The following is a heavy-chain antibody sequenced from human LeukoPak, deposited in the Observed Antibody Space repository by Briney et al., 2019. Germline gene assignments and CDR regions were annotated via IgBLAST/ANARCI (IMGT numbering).Heavy chain of an antibody. J-gene: IGHJ4*02. CDR1: SGSITSYY. CDR3: AGAPNRHYFDY. CDR2: IHYTGTT. Sequence: PSETLSLTCTVSSGSITSYYWSWIRQPPGKGLEYIGHIHYTGTTDYNPSLKSRVTMSVDTPKSQFSLRLISVTASDTAVYLCAGAPNRHYFDYWGQGTLVAVSS. V-gene: IGHV4-59*01.